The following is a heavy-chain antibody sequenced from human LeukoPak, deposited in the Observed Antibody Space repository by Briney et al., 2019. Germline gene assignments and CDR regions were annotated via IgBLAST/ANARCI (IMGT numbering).Heavy chain of an antibody. CDR3: ARGSVYFDS. Sequence: SETLSLTCTVSGXSIXXXYXXWXXXPXGXGLECIGYVSYSGRTNHNPSLKSRVTISVDMSKNQFSLKVSSVTAADTAVYYCARGSVYFDSWGQGTLVTVSS. V-gene: IGHV4-59*01. CDR1: GXSIXXXY. J-gene: IGHJ4*02. CDR2: VSYSGRT.